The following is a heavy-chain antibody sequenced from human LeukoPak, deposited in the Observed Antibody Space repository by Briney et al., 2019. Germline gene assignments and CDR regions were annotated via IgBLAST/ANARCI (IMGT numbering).Heavy chain of an antibody. CDR2: ISYSGST. CDR1: GGSISSGDYY. J-gene: IGHJ6*02. Sequence: PSETLSLTCTVSGGSISSGDYYWRWIRQPPGKGLEWIGYISYSGSTYYNPSLKSRVTISVDTSKNQFSLKLSSVTAADTAVYYCARDTYYYDRSGYSNYYGMDVWGQGTTVTVSS. D-gene: IGHD3-22*01. CDR3: ARDTYYYDRSGYSNYYGMDV. V-gene: IGHV4-30-4*01.